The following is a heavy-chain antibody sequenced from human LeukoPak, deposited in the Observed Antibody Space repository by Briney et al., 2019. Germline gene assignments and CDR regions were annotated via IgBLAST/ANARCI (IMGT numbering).Heavy chain of an antibody. CDR1: GCTFSSYE. CDR2: ISSSGSNI. CDR3: SRRSGIAVAGAFDY. V-gene: IGHV3-48*03. Sequence: WGALTLSCAASGCTFSSYEMNWVWQAPADGLEGVGYISSSGSNIYYEDSVKGRFTISRDNAKNSLYLQMNSQRSEDTAVYYCSRRSGIAVAGAFDYWGQGTLVTVSS. D-gene: IGHD6-19*01. J-gene: IGHJ4*02.